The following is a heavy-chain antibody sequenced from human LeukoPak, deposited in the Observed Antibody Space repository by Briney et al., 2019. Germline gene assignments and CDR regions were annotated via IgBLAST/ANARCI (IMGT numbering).Heavy chain of an antibody. D-gene: IGHD3-3*01. CDR3: ARDRGISIFGVGGGWFDP. V-gene: IGHV3-11*04. CDR1: GFTFSDYY. J-gene: IGHJ5*02. CDR2: ITSSGSTI. Sequence: PGGSLRLSCAASGFTFSDYYMSWIRQAPGKGLEWVSYITSSGSTIYYADSVKGRFTISRDNAKNSLYLQMNSLRAEDTAVYFCARDRGISIFGVGGGWFDPWRQGTLVSVSS.